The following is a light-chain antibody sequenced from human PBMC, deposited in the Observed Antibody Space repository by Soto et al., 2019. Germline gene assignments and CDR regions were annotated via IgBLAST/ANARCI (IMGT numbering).Light chain of an antibody. CDR1: SSDVGSYNR. V-gene: IGLV2-18*02. CDR2: EVS. CDR3: SSYTSSSTLV. Sequence: QSVLTQPPSVPGSPGQSVTISCTGTSSDVGSYNRVSWYQLTPGTAPKLMIYEVSHRPSGVPDRFSGSKSGNTASLTISGLQTEDEADYYCSSYTSSSTLVFGGGTKLTVL. J-gene: IGLJ2*01.